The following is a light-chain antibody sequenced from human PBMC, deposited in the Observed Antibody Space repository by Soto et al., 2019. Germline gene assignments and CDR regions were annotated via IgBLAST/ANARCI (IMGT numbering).Light chain of an antibody. CDR2: GAS. CDR3: QQYGMSPPVT. V-gene: IGKV3-20*01. Sequence: IALTQSPATLSLSPGERATLSCRARQSIGGTYLAWYQQKPGQAPRLLIYGASSRATGIPDRFSGSGSGTDFTLSISRLEPEDFAMYYCQQYGMSPPVTFGGGTKLEIK. J-gene: IGKJ4*01. CDR1: QSIGGTY.